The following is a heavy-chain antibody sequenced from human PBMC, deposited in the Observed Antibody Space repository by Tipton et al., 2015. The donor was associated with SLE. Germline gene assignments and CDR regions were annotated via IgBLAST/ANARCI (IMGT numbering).Heavy chain of an antibody. CDR1: GGSISSGGYY. V-gene: IGHV4-30-4*08. CDR2: IYYSGST. D-gene: IGHD2-15*01. Sequence: TLSLTCTVSGGSISSGGYYWGWIRQPPGKGLEWIGYIYYSGSTYYNPSLRSRATISVDTSKNQFSVKLSSVTAADTAVYFCARDRIPVVVKKFFGMDVWGQGTTVTVSS. CDR3: ARDRIPVVVKKFFGMDV. J-gene: IGHJ6*02.